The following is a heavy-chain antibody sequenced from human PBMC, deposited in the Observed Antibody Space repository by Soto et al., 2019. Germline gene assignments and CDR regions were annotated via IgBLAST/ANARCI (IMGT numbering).Heavy chain of an antibody. CDR1: GFTFSNAW. Sequence: GGSRLSCEASGFTFSNAWMNWVRQGPGKGLEWLGRIKSKVDGGTADYVAATKGRFSISRDDLKNMLYLQMNSLKPDDTAVYYCTTLSYLYYDGMDVWGQGTTVTVSS. D-gene: IGHD2-2*01. V-gene: IGHV3-15*01. CDR3: TTLSYLYYDGMDV. CDR2: IKSKVDGGTA. J-gene: IGHJ6*02.